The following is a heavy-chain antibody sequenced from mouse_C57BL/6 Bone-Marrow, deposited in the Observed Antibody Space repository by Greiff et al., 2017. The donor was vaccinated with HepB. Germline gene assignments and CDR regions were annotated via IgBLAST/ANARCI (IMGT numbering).Heavy chain of an antibody. Sequence: VKLKQPGAELVKPGASVKLSCKASGYTFTSYWMHWVKQRPGQGLEWIGMIHPNSGSTNYNEKFKSKATLTVDKSSSTAYMQLSSLTSEDSAVYYCARSGYSYYYGSSYSYYFDYWGQGTTLTVSS. D-gene: IGHD1-1*01. J-gene: IGHJ2*01. CDR2: IHPNSGST. CDR3: ARSGYSYYYGSSYSYYFDY. V-gene: IGHV1-64*01. CDR1: GYTFTSYW.